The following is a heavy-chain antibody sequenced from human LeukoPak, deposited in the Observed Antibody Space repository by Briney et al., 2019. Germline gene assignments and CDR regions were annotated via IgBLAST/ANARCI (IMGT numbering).Heavy chain of an antibody. CDR3: TTDGPGYSYGYN. J-gene: IGHJ4*02. V-gene: IGHV3-15*07. CDR2: IKSKTDGGTT. CDR1: GFTLNNAW. Sequence: PGGSLRLSCAASGFTLNNAWMNWVRQAPGKGLEWVGRIKSKTDGGTTDYAAPVKGRFTISRDDSKNTLYLQMNSLKTEDTAVYYCTTDGPGYSYGYNWGQGTLVTVSS. D-gene: IGHD5-18*01.